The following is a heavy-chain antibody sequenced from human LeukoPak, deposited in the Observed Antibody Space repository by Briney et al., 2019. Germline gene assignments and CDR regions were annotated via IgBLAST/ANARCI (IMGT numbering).Heavy chain of an antibody. V-gene: IGHV3-21*01. CDR3: ARDRTFAFDI. CDR1: GFTFSSYS. J-gene: IGHJ3*02. Sequence: GGSLRLSCAASGFTFSSYSMNWVRQAPGKGLEWVSSISSSSSYIYYADSVRGRFTISRDNAKNSLYLQMNSLRAEDTAVYYCARDRTFAFDIWGQGTMVTVSS. CDR2: ISSSSSYI. D-gene: IGHD2/OR15-2a*01.